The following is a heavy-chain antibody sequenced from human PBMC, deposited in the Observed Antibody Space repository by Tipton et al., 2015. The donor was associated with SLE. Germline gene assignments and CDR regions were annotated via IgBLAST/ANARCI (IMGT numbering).Heavy chain of an antibody. CDR3: ARHRLTVLQKVNVPSDGLDV. D-gene: IGHD3-10*01. CDR2: IYYNGIT. V-gene: IGHV4-39*07. J-gene: IGHJ6*02. Sequence: LSLTCTVSGGSIITSSYYWAWIRQPPGKGLEWIANIYYNGITYYNPSLKSRVTISVDTSKNQFSLKLTSVTAADTALYYCARHRLTVLQKVNVPSDGLDVWGQGTTVSVSS. CDR1: GGSIITSSYY.